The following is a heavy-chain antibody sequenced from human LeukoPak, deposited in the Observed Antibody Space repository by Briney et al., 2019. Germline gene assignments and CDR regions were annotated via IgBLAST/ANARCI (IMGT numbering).Heavy chain of an antibody. CDR2: ISHSGST. V-gene: IGHV4-34*01. CDR1: GGSFSGYY. J-gene: IGHJ4*02. D-gene: IGHD3-22*01. CDR3: ASPPMDYYDSSGYSLSDF. Sequence: PSETLSLTCAVYGGSFSGYYWSWIRQPPGKGLEWIGEISHSGSTNYNPSLKSRIAISVDTSKNQFSLKLSSVTAADTAVYYCASPPMDYYDSSGYSLSDFWGQGTLVTISS.